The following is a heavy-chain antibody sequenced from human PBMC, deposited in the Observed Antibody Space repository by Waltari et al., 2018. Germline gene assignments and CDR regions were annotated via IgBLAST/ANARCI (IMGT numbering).Heavy chain of an antibody. CDR2: IYTSGST. CDR1: GGSISSGSYY. V-gene: IGHV4-61*02. D-gene: IGHD6-13*01. J-gene: IGHJ6*02. CDR3: ARDHVAAAGYYYYYGMDV. Sequence: QVQLQESGPGLVKPSQTLSLTCTVSGGSISSGSYYWSWIRQPAGKGLEWIGRIYTSGSTNYNPSLKSRVTISVDTSKNQFSLKLSSVTAADTAVYYCARDHVAAAGYYYYYGMDVWGQGTTVTVSS.